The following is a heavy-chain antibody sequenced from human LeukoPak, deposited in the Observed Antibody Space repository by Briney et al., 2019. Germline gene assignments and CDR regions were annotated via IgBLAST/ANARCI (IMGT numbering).Heavy chain of an antibody. CDR1: GDSVSSNSAA. D-gene: IGHD3-22*01. V-gene: IGHV6-1*01. CDR2: TYYRSKWYN. J-gene: IGHJ3*02. CDR3: AMATMIESDAFDI. Sequence: SSQTLSLTCAISGDSVSSNSAAWNWIRQSPSRGLEWLGRTYYRSKWYNDYAVSAKSRITINPDTSKIQFSLQLNSVTPEDAAVYYCAMATMIESDAFDIWGQGTMVTVSS.